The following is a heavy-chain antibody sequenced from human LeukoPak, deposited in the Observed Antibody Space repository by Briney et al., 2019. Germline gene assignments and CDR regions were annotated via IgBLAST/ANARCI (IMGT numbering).Heavy chain of an antibody. V-gene: IGHV1-18*01. CDR3: TRDLGQWLLQGIFSDY. J-gene: IGHJ4*02. CDR1: GYTFTSYG. Sequence: ASVKVSCKASGYTFTSYGISWVRQAPGQGPEWMGWISAYSTYNGNTNYAQKFQGRVTMTTDTSTSTAYMELRSLRSGDTAVYYCTRDLGQWLLQGIFSDYWGQGTLVTVSS. CDR2: ISAYSTYNGNT. D-gene: IGHD5-12*01.